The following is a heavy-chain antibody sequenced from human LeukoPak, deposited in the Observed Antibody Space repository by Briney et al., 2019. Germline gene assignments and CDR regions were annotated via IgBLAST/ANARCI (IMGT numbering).Heavy chain of an antibody. V-gene: IGHV3-66*02. CDR2: IYIGGST. CDR1: GFTVSSNY. J-gene: IGHJ4*02. CDR3: ARDRGVGAFDY. D-gene: IGHD1-26*01. Sequence: GGSLRLSCAASGFTVSSNYMSWVRQAPGKGLEWGSVIYIGGSTYYADSVKGRFTIFRDNSKNTLYLQMNSLRAEDTAVYYCARDRGVGAFDYWGQGTLVTVSS.